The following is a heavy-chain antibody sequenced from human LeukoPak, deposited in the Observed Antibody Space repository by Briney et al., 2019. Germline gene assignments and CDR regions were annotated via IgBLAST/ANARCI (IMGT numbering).Heavy chain of an antibody. CDR1: GGSISSVGSY. Sequence: SETLSLTCAVSGGSISSVGSYWSWIRQHPGTGLEWIGYRSYDGRTSYNPSLKSRASISIDTSQNQVSLNLNSVTAADTAVYYCAKDRYSGPSTSYYYDSSGPDYWGQGTLVTVSS. CDR3: AKDRYSGPSTSYYYDSSGPDY. D-gene: IGHD3-22*01. V-gene: IGHV4-31*11. CDR2: RSYDGRT. J-gene: IGHJ4*02.